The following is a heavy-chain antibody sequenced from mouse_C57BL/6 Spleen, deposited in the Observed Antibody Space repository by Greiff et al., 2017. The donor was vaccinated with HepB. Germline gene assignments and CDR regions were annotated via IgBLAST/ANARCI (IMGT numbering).Heavy chain of an antibody. V-gene: IGHV1-64*01. CDR3: ARWDGYFAWFAY. CDR2: IHPNSGST. CDR1: GYTFTSYW. J-gene: IGHJ3*01. Sequence: VQLQQPGAELVKPGASVKLSCKASGYTFTSYWMHWVKQRPGQGLEWIGMIHPNSGSTNYNEKFKSKATLTVDKSSSTAYMQLSSLTSEDSAVYYCARWDGYFAWFAYWGQGTLVTVSA. D-gene: IGHD2-3*01.